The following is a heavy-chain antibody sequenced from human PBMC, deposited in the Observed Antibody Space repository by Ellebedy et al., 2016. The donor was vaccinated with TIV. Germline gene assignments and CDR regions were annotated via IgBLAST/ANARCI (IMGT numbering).Heavy chain of an antibody. J-gene: IGHJ3*02. D-gene: IGHD6-19*01. CDR1: GFNFAGHA. V-gene: IGHV3-23*01. CDR3: AKDVRYTTGWGGALDI. CDR2: IGSSAYST. Sequence: ESLKISCAASGFNFAGHAMKWVRLAPGKGLEWVSSIGSSAYSTHYADSVKGRFTISRDNSRNTLFLQMNSLRGEDTALYFCAKDVRYTTGWGGALDIWGQGAMVTVSS.